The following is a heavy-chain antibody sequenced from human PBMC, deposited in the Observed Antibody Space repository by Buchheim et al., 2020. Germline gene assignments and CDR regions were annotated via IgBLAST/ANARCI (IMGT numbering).Heavy chain of an antibody. Sequence: QLQLQESGPGLVKPSETLSLTCTVSGGSISSSSYYWGWIRQPPGKGLEWIGSIYYSGSTYYNPSLKSRVTISVDTSKNQFSLKLSSVTAADTAVYYCARIISGYDTNQYYYYYGMDVWGQGTT. CDR2: IYYSGST. CDR3: ARIISGYDTNQYYYYYGMDV. V-gene: IGHV4-39*01. CDR1: GGSISSSSYY. D-gene: IGHD5-12*01. J-gene: IGHJ6*02.